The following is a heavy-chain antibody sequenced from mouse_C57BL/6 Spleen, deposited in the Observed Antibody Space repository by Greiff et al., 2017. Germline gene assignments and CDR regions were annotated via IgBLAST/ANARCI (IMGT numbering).Heavy chain of an antibody. D-gene: IGHD5-1-1*01. CDR3: ARIPLEYYYAMDY. CDR1: GYTFTGYW. V-gene: IGHV1-9*01. J-gene: IGHJ4*01. CDR2: ILPGSGST. Sequence: QVQLKQSGAELMKPGASVKLSCKATGYTFTGYWIEWVKQRPGHGLEWIGEILPGSGSTNHNEKFKGKATFTADTSSNTAYMQLSSLTTEDSAIYYCARIPLEYYYAMDYWGQGTSVTVSS.